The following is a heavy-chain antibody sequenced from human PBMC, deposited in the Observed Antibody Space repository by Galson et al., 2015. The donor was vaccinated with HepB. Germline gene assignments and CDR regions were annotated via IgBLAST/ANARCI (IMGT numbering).Heavy chain of an antibody. CDR2: IYSGGST. V-gene: IGHV3-66*04. Sequence: SLRLSCAASGFTVSSNYMSWVRQAPGKGLEWVSVIYSGGSTYYADSVKGRFTISRDNSKNTLYLQMNSLRAEDTAVYYCASHSYGRGNWFDPWGQGTLVTVSS. D-gene: IGHD5-18*01. J-gene: IGHJ5*02. CDR1: GFTVSSNY. CDR3: ASHSYGRGNWFDP.